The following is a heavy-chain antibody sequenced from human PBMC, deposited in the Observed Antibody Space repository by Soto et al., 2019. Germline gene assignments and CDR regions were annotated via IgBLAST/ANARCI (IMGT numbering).Heavy chain of an antibody. Sequence: QVQMVESGGGVVQPGRSLRLSCAASGFTFSSYGMHWVRQAPGKGLERVAVIWYDGSNKYYADSVQGRFTISRDNSNNTLYLQMNSVRAEDTAVYYCARDRVVVAATGYYYYYGMEVWGQGTTVTVSS. CDR1: GFTFSSYG. D-gene: IGHD2-15*01. CDR3: ARDRVVVAATGYYYYYGMEV. V-gene: IGHV3-33*01. J-gene: IGHJ6*02. CDR2: IWYDGSNK.